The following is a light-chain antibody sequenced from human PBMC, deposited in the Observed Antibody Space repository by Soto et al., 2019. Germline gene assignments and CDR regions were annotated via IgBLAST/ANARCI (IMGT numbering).Light chain of an antibody. CDR3: QQLNSYLT. J-gene: IGKJ2*01. CDR2: AAS. Sequence: SLSLSSVSASKRERVTITCRASQGISSYLAWYQQKPGKAPKLLIYAASTLQSGVPSRFSGSGSGTDFTLTISSLQPEDFATYYCQQLNSYLTFG. CDR1: QGISSY. V-gene: IGKV1-9*01.